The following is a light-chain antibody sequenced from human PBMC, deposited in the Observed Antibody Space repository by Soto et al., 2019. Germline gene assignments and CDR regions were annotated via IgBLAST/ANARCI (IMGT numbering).Light chain of an antibody. CDR3: QQYGSSPYT. CDR2: DAA. Sequence: ENVLTQSPGTLSLSPGERATLSCRATQSISRSYLAWYQQKPGQAPRLLIYDAARRATGIPDRFSGSGSGTDFTLTISRLEAEDFAVYFCQQYGSSPYTFGQGTKLEIK. J-gene: IGKJ2*01. CDR1: QSISRSY. V-gene: IGKV3-20*01.